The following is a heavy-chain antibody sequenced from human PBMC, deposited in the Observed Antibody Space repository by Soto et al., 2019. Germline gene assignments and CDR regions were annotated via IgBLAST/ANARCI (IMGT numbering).Heavy chain of an antibody. CDR3: ARDLSNAPVYLDV. CDR1: GGSVSSDDYY. V-gene: IGHV4-30-4*01. J-gene: IGHJ4*02. CDR2: IYYTGRT. Sequence: PSEPRSLTCTVSGGSVSSDDYYWSWIRQPPGEGLEWIGYIYYTGRTHYNPSLNSRLTISIDTSKNQFSLDLISVNAADTAVYYCARDLSNAPVYLDVWGPGILVTVSS.